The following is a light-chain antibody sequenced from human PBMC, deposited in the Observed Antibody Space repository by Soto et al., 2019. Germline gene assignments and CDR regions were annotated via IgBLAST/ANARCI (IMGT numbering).Light chain of an antibody. CDR2: DVS. CDR1: EDVNGW. V-gene: IGKV1-5*01. J-gene: IGKJ3*01. Sequence: DIQMTQSPSTLSASVGDRVTITCRASEDVNGWLAWYQQKPGTAPKLLIYDVSTLESGVPSRFSGSGSVTEFTLTINSLQPDDFAPCYCQHYNSYPFTFGPGTKVDIK. CDR3: QHYNSYPFT.